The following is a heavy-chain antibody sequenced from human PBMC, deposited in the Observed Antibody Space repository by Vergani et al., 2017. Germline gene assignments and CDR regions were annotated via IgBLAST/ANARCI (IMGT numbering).Heavy chain of an antibody. CDR3: AKDHQLAYGMDV. Sequence: EVQLVESGGGLVQPGRSLRLSCAASGFTFDDYAMHWVRQAPGKGLEWVSGISWNSGSIGYADSVKGRFTISRDNAKNSLYLQMNSLRAEDTALYYCAKDHQLAYGMDVWGQGP. J-gene: IGHJ6*02. D-gene: IGHD2-2*01. CDR2: ISWNSGSI. V-gene: IGHV3-9*01. CDR1: GFTFDDYA.